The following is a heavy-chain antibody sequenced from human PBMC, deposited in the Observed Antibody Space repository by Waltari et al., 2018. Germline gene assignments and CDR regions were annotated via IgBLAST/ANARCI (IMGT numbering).Heavy chain of an antibody. CDR3: TEQSRTHAFDI. J-gene: IGHJ3*02. CDR2: MNPNSGNT. Sequence: VQLVQSGAEVKQPGASVKVSCKASGYTFTSYAMHSVRQATGQGLEWMGWMNPNSGNTGDAQKFQGRVTRTRNTSISTAYMGLSSLRSEDTAVYYGTEQSRTHAFDIWGQGTMVTVSS. CDR1: GYTFTSYA. D-gene: IGHD2-21*02. V-gene: IGHV1-8*02.